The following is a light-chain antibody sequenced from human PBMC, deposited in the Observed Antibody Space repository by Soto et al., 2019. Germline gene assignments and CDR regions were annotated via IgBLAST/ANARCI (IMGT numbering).Light chain of an antibody. V-gene: IGLV1-51*01. Sequence: QSVLTQPPSVSAAPGQKVTISCSGSSSNIGNNYVSWYQQLPGTAPKLLIYDNNKRPSGIPDRFSGSKSGTSATLGITGLQTGDEADYYRGTWDSSLSAYVFGTGTKATVL. CDR1: SSNIGNNY. J-gene: IGLJ1*01. CDR3: GTWDSSLSAYV. CDR2: DNN.